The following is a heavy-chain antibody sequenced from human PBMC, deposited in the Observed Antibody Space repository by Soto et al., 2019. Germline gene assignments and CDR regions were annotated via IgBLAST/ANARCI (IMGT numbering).Heavy chain of an antibody. V-gene: IGHV3-9*01. CDR2: ISWNSGSI. D-gene: IGHD6-19*01. CDR3: AKDRSCRYSSGWSWFDP. Sequence: EVQLVESGGGLVQPGRSLRLSCAASGFTFDDYAMHWVRQAPGKGLEWVSGISWNSGSIGYADSVKGRFTISRDNAKNSLYLQMNSLRAEDTALYYCAKDRSCRYSSGWSWFDPWGQGTLVTVSS. CDR1: GFTFDDYA. J-gene: IGHJ5*02.